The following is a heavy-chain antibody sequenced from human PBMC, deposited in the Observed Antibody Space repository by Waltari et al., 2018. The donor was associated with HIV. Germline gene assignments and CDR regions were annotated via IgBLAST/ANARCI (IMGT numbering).Heavy chain of an antibody. D-gene: IGHD4-4*01. V-gene: IGHV3-30*02. J-gene: IGHJ6*02. CDR2: MRYEGTNK. CDR1: GFTFTGYD. CDR3: AKEGATLTTSAYFYYYGMDV. Sequence: QVQLVESGGGVVQPGGSLRLSCAASGFTFTGYDIHWVRQAPGKGLEWVAFMRYEGTNKYYADSVKGRFTISRDNSKNALDLQMNSLRAEDTALYYCAKEGATLTTSAYFYYYGMDVWGQGTTVTVSS.